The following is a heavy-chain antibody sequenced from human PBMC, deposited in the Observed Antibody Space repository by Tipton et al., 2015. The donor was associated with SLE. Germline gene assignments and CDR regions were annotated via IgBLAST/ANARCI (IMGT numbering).Heavy chain of an antibody. CDR1: GGSISRYS. Sequence: LRLSCTVSGGSISRYSWSWIRQPPGKGLEWIGYIYYSTNYNPSLRGRVTISIDTSKNQFSLELTSVTAADTAVYFCARQRLRLLSPLDAWGQGTTVIVSS. J-gene: IGHJ6*02. CDR3: ARQRLRLLSPLDA. V-gene: IGHV4-59*08. CDR2: IYYST. D-gene: IGHD2-21*01.